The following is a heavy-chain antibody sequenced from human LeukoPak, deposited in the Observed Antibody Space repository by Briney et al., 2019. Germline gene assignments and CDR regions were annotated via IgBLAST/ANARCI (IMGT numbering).Heavy chain of an antibody. V-gene: IGHV2-5*01. D-gene: IGHD3-16*02. CDR3: APTGFLHYDYVWGSYRQNWFDP. CDR1: GFSLTTDEMG. J-gene: IGHJ5*02. Sequence: GPTLVKPTQTLTLTCTFSGFSLTTDEMGVGWIRQPPGKALEWLALIYWNDDKRYSPSLKNRLTITKDTSKNQVVLTMTNVDPVDTATYYCAPTGFLHYDYVWGSYRQNWFDPWGQGMLVTVAS. CDR2: IYWNDDK.